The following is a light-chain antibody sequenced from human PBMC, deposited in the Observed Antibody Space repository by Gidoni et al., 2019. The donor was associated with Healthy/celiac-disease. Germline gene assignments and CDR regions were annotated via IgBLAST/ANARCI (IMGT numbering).Light chain of an antibody. J-gene: IGKJ2*01. CDR3: QQRSNWSYT. V-gene: IGKV3-11*01. CDR2: DAY. Sequence: ENVLTQSPATLSLSPGERATLSCRASQSVSSYSACYPQIPGQAPRRPISDAYNRATGIQARFSGSGSGTDFALTIIGLGPEDFAVYYCQQRSNWSYTFGQGTKLEIK. CDR1: QSVSSY.